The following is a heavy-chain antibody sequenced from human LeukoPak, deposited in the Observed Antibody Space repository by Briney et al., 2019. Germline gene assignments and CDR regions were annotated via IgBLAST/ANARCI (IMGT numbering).Heavy chain of an antibody. CDR3: ARVTGYMIEDYFDY. J-gene: IGHJ4*02. CDR2: IYHSGST. V-gene: IGHV4-39*07. CDR1: GGSISSSSYY. D-gene: IGHD3-22*01. Sequence: SETLSLTCTVSGGSISSSSYYWGWIRQPPGKGLEWIGSIYHSGSTYYNPSLKSRVTISVETSKNQFSLKLRSVTAADTAVYYCARVTGYMIEDYFDYWGQGTLVTVSS.